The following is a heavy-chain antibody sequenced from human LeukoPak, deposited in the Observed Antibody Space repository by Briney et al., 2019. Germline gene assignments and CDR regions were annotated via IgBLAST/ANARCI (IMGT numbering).Heavy chain of an antibody. CDR1: GFTFTTYS. D-gene: IGHD6-19*01. Sequence: GGSLRLSCAASGFTFTTYSMNWVRQAPGKGLEWVSFLSSSGSHVYYTDSVKGRFTISRDNAKNSLYLQMNGLRAEDTAVYYCARDAGNSSGWNDFDYWGQGTLVTVSS. CDR3: ARDAGNSSGWNDFDY. V-gene: IGHV3-21*01. CDR2: LSSSGSHV. J-gene: IGHJ4*02.